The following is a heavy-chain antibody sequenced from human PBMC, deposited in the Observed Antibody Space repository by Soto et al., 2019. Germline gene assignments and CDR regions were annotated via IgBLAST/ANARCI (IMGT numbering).Heavy chain of an antibody. V-gene: IGHV1-3*01. CDR2: INGGNGNT. CDR1: GYSFTNYA. J-gene: IGHJ2*01. D-gene: IGHD3-22*01. Sequence: QVHLVQSGAEVKKPGASVKVSCKASGYSFTNYAMHWVRQAPGQGLEWMGWINGGNGNTKYSEKFQGRVTITRDTSASTAYMELSSLRSEDTAVYYCARDRYYHDGSGLYWSFDLWGRGTLVTVSS. CDR3: ARDRYYHDGSGLYWSFDL.